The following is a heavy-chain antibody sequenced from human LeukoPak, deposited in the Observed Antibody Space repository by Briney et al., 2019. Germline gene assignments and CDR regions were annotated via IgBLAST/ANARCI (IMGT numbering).Heavy chain of an antibody. CDR1: GYSISSGYY. J-gene: IGHJ5*02. V-gene: IGHV4-38-2*01. Sequence: PSETLSLTCAVSGYSISSGYYWGWIRQPPGKGLGWIGSIYHSGSTYYNPSLKSRVTMSVDTSKNQFSLKLSSVTAADTAVYYCARVATIESNWFDPWGQGTLVTVSS. CDR2: IYHSGST. D-gene: IGHD1-26*01. CDR3: ARVATIESNWFDP.